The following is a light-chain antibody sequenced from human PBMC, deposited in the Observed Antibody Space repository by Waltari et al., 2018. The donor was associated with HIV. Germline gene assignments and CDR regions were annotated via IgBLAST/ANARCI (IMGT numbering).Light chain of an antibody. CDR2: GDN. J-gene: IGLJ3*02. CDR1: SSNIGEGHD. Sequence: QSVLTQPPSVSGAPGQRVSISCTGSSSNIGEGHDVHRYQELPGTAPKLLIYGDNNRPSGVPDRFSGSKSGTSASLAITGLQFEDEADYYCQSYDSSLSAWVFGGGTKLTVL. CDR3: QSYDSSLSAWV. V-gene: IGLV1-40*01.